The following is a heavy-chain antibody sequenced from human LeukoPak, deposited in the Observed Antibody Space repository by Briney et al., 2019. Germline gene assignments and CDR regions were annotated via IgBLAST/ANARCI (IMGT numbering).Heavy chain of an antibody. V-gene: IGHV3-21*05. CDR1: GFTFSSYE. D-gene: IGHD6-13*01. CDR3: ARASRYYYMDV. CDR2: ISSSSSYI. Sequence: GGSLRLSCAASGFTFSSYEMNWVRQAPGKGLEWVSYISSSSSYIYYADSVKGRFTISRDNAKNSLYLQMNSLRAEDTAVYYCARASRYYYMDVWGKGTTVTVSS. J-gene: IGHJ6*03.